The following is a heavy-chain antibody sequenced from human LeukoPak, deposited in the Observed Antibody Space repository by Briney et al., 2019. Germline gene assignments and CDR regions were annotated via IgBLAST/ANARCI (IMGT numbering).Heavy chain of an antibody. V-gene: IGHV1-3*04. D-gene: IGHD5-12*01. CDR2: INTGNGDT. J-gene: IGHJ4*02. Sequence: ASVKVSCKPSGYTFTTYALHWVRQAPGQRLEWMGWINTGNGDTRYSQQFQGRVTIIRDTSASTAYMELSSLRSEDTAVYYCARRGGSGHEFGYDYWGQGTLVTVSS. CDR1: GYTFTTYA. CDR3: ARRGGSGHEFGYDY.